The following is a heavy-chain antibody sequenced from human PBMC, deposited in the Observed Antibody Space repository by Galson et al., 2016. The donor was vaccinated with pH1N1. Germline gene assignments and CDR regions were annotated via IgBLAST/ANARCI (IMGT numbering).Heavy chain of an antibody. Sequence: SLRLSCAASGFTFSDFVMHWVRQAPGRGLEWVALIWYEGSNKYYADSVKGRFTISRDNSKTTLYLQASSLRPEDTAIYYCAKEVTSGSPLGYYFSYGLDVGGQGTTVTVSS. D-gene: IGHD3-10*01. J-gene: IGHJ6*02. CDR2: IWYEGSNK. CDR3: AKEVTSGSPLGYYFSYGLDV. V-gene: IGHV3-33*03. CDR1: GFTFSDFV.